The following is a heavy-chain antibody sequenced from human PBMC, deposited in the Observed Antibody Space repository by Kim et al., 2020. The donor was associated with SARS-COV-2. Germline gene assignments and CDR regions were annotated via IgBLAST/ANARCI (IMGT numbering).Heavy chain of an antibody. CDR2: IYYSGST. V-gene: IGHV4-39*07. Sequence: SETLSLTCTVSGGSISSSSYYWGWIRQPPGKGLEWIGSIYYSGSTYYNPSLKSRVTISVDTSKNQFSLKLSSVTAADTAVYYCATGPGYSSGWLNWFDPWGQGTLVTVSS. J-gene: IGHJ5*02. D-gene: IGHD6-19*01. CDR1: GGSISSSSYY. CDR3: ATGPGYSSGWLNWFDP.